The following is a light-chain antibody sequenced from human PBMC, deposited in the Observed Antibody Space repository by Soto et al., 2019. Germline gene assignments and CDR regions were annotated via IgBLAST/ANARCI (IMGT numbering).Light chain of an antibody. CDR3: QQYGSSRWT. J-gene: IGKJ1*01. CDR2: AAS. V-gene: IGKV3-20*01. CDR1: QSVSSIY. Sequence: EIVLTQSPGTLSLSPGERATLSCRASQSVSSIYLPWYQQKPRQAPRLLIYAASSRATAIPDRFSGSWSGSDFTLTISRLEPEDFAVYYCQQYGSSRWTFGQGTKVEI.